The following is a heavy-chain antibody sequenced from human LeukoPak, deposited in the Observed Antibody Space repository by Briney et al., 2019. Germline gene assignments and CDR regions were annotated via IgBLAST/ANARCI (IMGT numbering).Heavy chain of an antibody. J-gene: IGHJ3*02. V-gene: IGHV4-59*01. CDR1: GGSISSYY. D-gene: IGHD3-3*01. CDR2: IYYSGST. CDR3: ARDSRFLEWSPLFDAFDI. Sequence: PSETLSLTCTVSGGSISSYYWSWIRQPPGKGLEWIGYIYYSGSTNYNPSLKGRVTISVDTSKNQFSLKLSSVTAADTAVYYCARDSRFLEWSPLFDAFDIWGQGTMVTVSS.